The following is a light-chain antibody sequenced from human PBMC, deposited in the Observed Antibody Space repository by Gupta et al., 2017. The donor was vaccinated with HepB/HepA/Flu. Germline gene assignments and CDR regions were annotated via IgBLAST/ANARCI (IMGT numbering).Light chain of an antibody. J-gene: IGKJ3*01. CDR1: QSVSSN. V-gene: IGKV3-15*01. Sequence: EIVMTQSPATLSVSPGERATVSCRASQSVSSNLAWYQQKPGQAPRLLIYGASTRAIGIPARFSGSGSGTEFTLTISSLQSEDFVVYYCQQYNAWPFTFGPGTKVEIK. CDR2: GAS. CDR3: QQYNAWPFT.